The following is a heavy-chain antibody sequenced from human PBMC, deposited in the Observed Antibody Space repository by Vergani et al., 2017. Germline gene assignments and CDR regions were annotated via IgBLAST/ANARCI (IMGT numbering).Heavy chain of an antibody. Sequence: QVQLVESGGGVVQPGRSLRLSCAASGFTFSSYGMHWVRQAPGKGLEWVAVISYDGSNKYYADSVKGRFTISRDNSKNTLYLQMNSLRAEDTAVYYCARGGRTSYPRIAVAGTDYYFDYWGQGTLVTVSS. V-gene: IGHV3-30*03. CDR1: GFTFSSYG. CDR3: ARGGRTSYPRIAVAGTDYYFDY. D-gene: IGHD6-19*01. J-gene: IGHJ4*02. CDR2: ISYDGSNK.